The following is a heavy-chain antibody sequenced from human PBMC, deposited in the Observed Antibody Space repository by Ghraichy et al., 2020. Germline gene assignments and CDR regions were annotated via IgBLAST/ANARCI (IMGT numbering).Heavy chain of an antibody. CDR3: ARRYDLEFDP. D-gene: IGHD3-3*01. V-gene: IGHV4-39*01. Sequence: SQTLSLTCTVSGGSISSSSYYWGWIRQPPGKGLEWIGSIYYSGSTYYNPSLKSRVTISVDTSKNQFSLKLSSVTAADTAVYYCARRYDLEFDPWGQGTLVTVSS. J-gene: IGHJ5*02. CDR1: GGSISSSSYY. CDR2: IYYSGST.